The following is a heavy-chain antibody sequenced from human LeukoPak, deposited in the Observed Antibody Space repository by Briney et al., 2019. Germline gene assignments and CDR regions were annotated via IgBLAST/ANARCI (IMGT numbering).Heavy chain of an antibody. D-gene: IGHD6-13*01. CDR3: ARDTAFGYSSSWYAY. CDR1: GGSINSGSYY. J-gene: IGHJ4*02. CDR2: VHASGST. Sequence: SETLSLTCTVSGGSINSGSYYWSWIRQPAGKGLEWIGRVHASGSTNYNPSLKSRVTISVDKSKNQFSLKLSSVTAADTAVYYCARDTAFGYSSSWYAYWGQGTLVTVSS. V-gene: IGHV4-61*02.